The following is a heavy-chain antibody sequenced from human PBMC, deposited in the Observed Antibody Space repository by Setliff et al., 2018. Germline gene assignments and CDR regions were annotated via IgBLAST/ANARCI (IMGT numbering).Heavy chain of an antibody. Sequence: PGGSLRLSCAASGFTFSNYAMGWVRQAPGEGLEWVSSISGSASSTYYADSVKGRFTISRDNSKNTLFLQMLSLRVEDTAVYYCARAFGGNSYAFDIWGQGTMVTVSS. J-gene: IGHJ3*02. D-gene: IGHD2-21*02. CDR3: ARAFGGNSYAFDI. CDR1: GFTFSNYA. V-gene: IGHV3-23*01. CDR2: ISGSASST.